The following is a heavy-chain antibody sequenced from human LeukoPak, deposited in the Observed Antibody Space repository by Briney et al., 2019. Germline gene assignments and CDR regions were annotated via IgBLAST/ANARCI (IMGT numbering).Heavy chain of an antibody. Sequence: GASVKVSCKTSGYTFTGYYLHWVRQAPGQGLEWMGWINPNSGGTNYAQKFQGRVTMTRDTSISTAYMELSRLRSDDTAVYYCAREDPAMGYFDLWGRGTLVTVSS. J-gene: IGHJ2*01. CDR3: AREDPAMGYFDL. CDR1: GYTFTGYY. V-gene: IGHV1-2*02. D-gene: IGHD5-18*01. CDR2: INPNSGGT.